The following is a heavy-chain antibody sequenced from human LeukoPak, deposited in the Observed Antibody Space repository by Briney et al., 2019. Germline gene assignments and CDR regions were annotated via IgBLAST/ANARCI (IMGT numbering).Heavy chain of an antibody. V-gene: IGHV3-23*01. CDR1: GFTFGIFSKFA. Sequence: GGSLRLSCAGSGFTFGIFSKFAMSWVRQAPGKGLEWVCVISGSGDTTYYADSVGGRFTISRDNSKDTLYLQMNSLRAEDTAVYYCASGRITGWYYFDNWGQGTLVTVSS. CDR2: ISGSGDTT. CDR3: ASGRITGWYYFDN. J-gene: IGHJ4*02. D-gene: IGHD3-16*01.